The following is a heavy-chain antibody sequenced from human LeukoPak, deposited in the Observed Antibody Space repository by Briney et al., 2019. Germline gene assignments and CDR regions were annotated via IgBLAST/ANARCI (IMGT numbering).Heavy chain of an antibody. CDR2: ISYDGSNK. Sequence: GGSLRLSCAASGFTFSRYAMHWVRQAPGKGLEWVAVISYDGSNKNYADSVKGRFTISRDNSKNTLYLQMNSLRAEDTAVYYCARIYYASGSHRYDYWGQGTLVTVSS. CDR3: ARIYYASGSHRYDY. J-gene: IGHJ4*02. CDR1: GFTFSRYA. D-gene: IGHD3-10*01. V-gene: IGHV3-30-3*01.